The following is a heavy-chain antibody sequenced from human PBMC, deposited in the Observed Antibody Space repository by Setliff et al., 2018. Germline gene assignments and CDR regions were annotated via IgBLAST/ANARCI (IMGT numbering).Heavy chain of an antibody. CDR1: GFTFSSHW. CDR3: AKVRLPNSYMRSGVES. J-gene: IGHJ5*01. CDR2: INNDGSST. V-gene: IGHV3-74*01. Sequence: PGGSLRLSCAAAGFTFSSHWMHWVRQAPGKRLMWVSRINNDGSSTTYEDSVKGRFTISRDNAKNTLYLQMNSLRVEDTAFYYCAKVRLPNSYMRSGVESWGQGTLVTVSS. D-gene: IGHD1-20*01.